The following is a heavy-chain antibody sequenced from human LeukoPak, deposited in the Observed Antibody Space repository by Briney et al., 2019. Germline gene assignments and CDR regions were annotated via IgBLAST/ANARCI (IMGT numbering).Heavy chain of an antibody. J-gene: IGHJ4*02. CDR3: ARDGEDTAMAPFDY. D-gene: IGHD5-18*01. CDR1: GFTFSSYA. V-gene: IGHV3-30-3*01. CDR2: ISYDGSNK. Sequence: PGGSLRLSCAASGFTFSSYAMHWVRQAPGKGLEWVAVISYDGSNKYYADSVKGRFTISRDNAKNSLYLQMNSLRAEDTAVYYCARDGEDTAMAPFDYWGQGTLVTVSS.